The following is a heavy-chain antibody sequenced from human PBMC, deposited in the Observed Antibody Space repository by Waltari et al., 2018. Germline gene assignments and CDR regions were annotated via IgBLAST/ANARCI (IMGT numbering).Heavy chain of an antibody. CDR1: GGSLSSYY. CDR3: ARFGRSALDY. CDR2: IDYSGST. Sequence: QVQLQESGPGLVKPSETLSLTCTVSGGSLSSYYWSWIRQPPGKGLEWIGYIDYSGSTNYNPSLKSRVTISVDTSKNQFSLKLSSVTAADTAVYYCARFGRSALDYWGQGTLVTVSS. D-gene: IGHD3-16*01. J-gene: IGHJ4*02. V-gene: IGHV4-59*01.